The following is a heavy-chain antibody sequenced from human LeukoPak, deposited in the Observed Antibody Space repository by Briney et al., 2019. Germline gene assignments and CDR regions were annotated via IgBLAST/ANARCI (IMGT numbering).Heavy chain of an antibody. V-gene: IGHV3-33*01. CDR3: AREFPTSNPIKEDRYCSSTSCNY. Sequence: PGRSLRLSCAASGFTFSSYGMHWVRQAPGKGLEWVAVIWYDGSNKYYADSVKDRFTISRDNSKNTLYLQMNSLRAEDTAVYYCAREFPTSNPIKEDRYCSSTSCNYWGQGTLVTVSS. CDR2: IWYDGSNK. J-gene: IGHJ4*02. CDR1: GFTFSSYG. D-gene: IGHD2-2*01.